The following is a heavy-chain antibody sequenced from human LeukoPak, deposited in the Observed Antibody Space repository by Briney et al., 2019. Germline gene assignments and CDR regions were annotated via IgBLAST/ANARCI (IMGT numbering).Heavy chain of an antibody. V-gene: IGHV3-33*08. CDR1: KFTFSSYG. J-gene: IGHJ4*02. D-gene: IGHD1-26*01. CDR3: ASKIVVDGFDY. Sequence: GGSLRLSCTASKFTFSSYGMHWVRQAPGKGLEWVAVIWYDGSNKYYADSVKGRFTISRDNSKNTLYLQMNSLRAEDTAVYYCASKIVVDGFDYWGQGTLVTVSS. CDR2: IWYDGSNK.